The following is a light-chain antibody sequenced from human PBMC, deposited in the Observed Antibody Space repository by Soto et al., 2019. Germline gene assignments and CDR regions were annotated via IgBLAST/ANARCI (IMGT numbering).Light chain of an antibody. CDR3: SSYTSSSLRV. CDR2: EVS. V-gene: IGLV2-14*01. Sequence: QSVLTQPASVSGSPGQSITISCTGTSSDVGDYNYVSWYQQHPGKAPKLMIYEVSNRPSGVSNRFSASKSGNTASLTISGLQAEDEADYYCSSYTSSSLRVFGTGTKVTVL. CDR1: SSDVGDYNY. J-gene: IGLJ1*01.